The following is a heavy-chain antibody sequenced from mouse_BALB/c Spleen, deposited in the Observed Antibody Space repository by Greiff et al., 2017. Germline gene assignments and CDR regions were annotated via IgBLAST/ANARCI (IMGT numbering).Heavy chain of an antibody. CDR1: GYTFTSYW. V-gene: IGHV1S81*02. CDR3: ASTTAFAY. CDR2: INPSNGRT. J-gene: IGHJ3*01. Sequence: QVQLQQPGAELVKPGASVKLSCKASGYTFTSYWMHWVKQRPGQGLEWIGEINPSNGRTNYNEKFKSKATLTVDKSSSTAYMQLSSLTSEDSAVYYCASTTAFAYWGQGTLVTVSA. D-gene: IGHD1-2*01.